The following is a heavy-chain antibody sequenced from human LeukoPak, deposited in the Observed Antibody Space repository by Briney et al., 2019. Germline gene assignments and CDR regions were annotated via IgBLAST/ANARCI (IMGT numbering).Heavy chain of an antibody. J-gene: IGHJ4*02. Sequence: PGGALRLSCTASGFTFSSYSIHWVRQAPGKGLEWVALISFDGKKTDYPDSVKGRFTFSRDNSKNPVSLQMSDLRAEDTAMYYCATDSRLKWNGHCFDYWGQGILVTVSS. CDR1: GFTFSSYS. D-gene: IGHD1-1*01. V-gene: IGHV3-30*04. CDR2: ISFDGKKT. CDR3: ATDSRLKWNGHCFDY.